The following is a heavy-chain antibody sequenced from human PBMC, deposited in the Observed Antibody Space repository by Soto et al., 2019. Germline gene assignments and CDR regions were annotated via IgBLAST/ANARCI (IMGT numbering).Heavy chain of an antibody. CDR2: ISYDGSNK. CDR3: AKDFYDSSGYYRPFDY. V-gene: IGHV3-30*18. CDR1: GFTFSSYG. Sequence: GGSLRLSCAASGFTFSSYGMHWVRQAPGKGLEWVAVISYDGSNKYYADSVKGRFTISRDNSKNTLYLQMNSLRAEDTAVYYCAKDFYDSSGYYRPFDYWGQGTLVTVSS. D-gene: IGHD3-22*01. J-gene: IGHJ4*02.